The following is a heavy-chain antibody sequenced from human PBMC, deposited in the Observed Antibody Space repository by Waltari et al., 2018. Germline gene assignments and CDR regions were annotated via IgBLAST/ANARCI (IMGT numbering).Heavy chain of an antibody. CDR3: ARIRSPPSYWFANWDDC. D-gene: IGHD3-10*01. V-gene: IGHV3-48*03. Sequence: QLVESGGGLVQPGGSLRLSCEASGFSLSNYEMNWVRQAPGRGLVWVSVSSSNVNVVFYAESVKGRFTVARDSAKDLMYLEMNSLRDEDTAVYFCARIRSPPSYWFANWDDCWGQGTLVTVSS. J-gene: IGHJ4*02. CDR2: SSSNVNVV. CDR1: GFSLSNYE.